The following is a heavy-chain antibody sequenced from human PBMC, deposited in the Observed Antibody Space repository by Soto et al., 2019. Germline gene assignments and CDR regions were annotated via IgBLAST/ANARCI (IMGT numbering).Heavy chain of an antibody. D-gene: IGHD3-3*01. CDR1: GRTFSSYA. CDR2: IIPIFGTA. J-gene: IGHJ6*02. V-gene: IGHV1-69*13. Sequence: SVKVSCKASGRTFSSYAISWVRQAPGQGLEWMGGIIPIFGTANYAQKFQGRVTITADESTSTAYMELSSLRSEDTAVYYCARHGRGYDFWSGSLGMDVWGQGTTVTVSS. CDR3: ARHGRGYDFWSGSLGMDV.